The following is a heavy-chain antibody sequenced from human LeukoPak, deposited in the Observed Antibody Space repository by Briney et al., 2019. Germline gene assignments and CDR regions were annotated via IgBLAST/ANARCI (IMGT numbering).Heavy chain of an antibody. CDR3: ARVAYDYVWGSYRSPFYYFDY. V-gene: IGHV1-46*01. Sequence: VASVKVSCKASGGTFSSYAISWVRQAPGQGLEWMGIINPSGGSTSYAQKFQGRVTMTRDMSTSTVYMELSSLRSEDTAVYYCARVAYDYVWGSYRSPFYYFDYWGQGTLVTVSS. CDR1: GGTFSSYA. J-gene: IGHJ4*02. D-gene: IGHD3-16*02. CDR2: INPSGGST.